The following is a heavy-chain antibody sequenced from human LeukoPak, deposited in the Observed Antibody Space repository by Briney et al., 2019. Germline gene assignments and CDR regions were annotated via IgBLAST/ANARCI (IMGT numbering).Heavy chain of an antibody. CDR3: ARSDAMDDAFDI. V-gene: IGHV3-48*01. D-gene: IGHD2-2*01. J-gene: IGHJ3*02. Sequence: PGGSLRLSCAASGFTFSNYNMNWVRQAPGKGLEWVSYISSSSGTIYYADSVKGRFTISRDNAKNSLYLQMNSLRAEDTAVYYCARSDAMDDAFDIWGQGTMVTVSS. CDR1: GFTFSNYN. CDR2: ISSSSGTI.